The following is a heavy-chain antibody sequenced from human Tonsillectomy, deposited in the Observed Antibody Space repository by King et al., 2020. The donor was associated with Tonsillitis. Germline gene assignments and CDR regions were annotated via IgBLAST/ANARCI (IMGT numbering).Heavy chain of an antibody. D-gene: IGHD3-3*01. V-gene: IGHV3-23*04. Sequence: VQLVESGGGLVQPGGSLRLSCAASGFTFSSYAMSWVRQAPGKGLEWVSAISGSGGSTYYADSVKGRFTISRDNAKNTLYLQMNSWRAEDTAVYYCAKEGLLRFLEWSIRDYYYMDVWGKGTTVTVSS. CDR3: AKEGLLRFLEWSIRDYYYMDV. CDR1: GFTFSSYA. J-gene: IGHJ6*03. CDR2: ISGSGGST.